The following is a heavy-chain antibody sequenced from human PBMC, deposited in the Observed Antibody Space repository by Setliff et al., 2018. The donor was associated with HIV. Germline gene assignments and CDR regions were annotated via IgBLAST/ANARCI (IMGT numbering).Heavy chain of an antibody. D-gene: IGHD5-18*01. CDR1: GLSMSYNY. Sequence: DSLSLTCTVSGLSMSYNYWTWIRQSPGKGLEWIGYVHYSGSTRYNPSLKSRVTISVDTSKKKFSLRLTSVAAADTAIYYCARLDSDNPSSSYWFFDLWGRGTLVTVSS. J-gene: IGHJ2*01. CDR3: ARLDSDNPSSSYWFFDL. V-gene: IGHV4-59*07. CDR2: VHYSGST.